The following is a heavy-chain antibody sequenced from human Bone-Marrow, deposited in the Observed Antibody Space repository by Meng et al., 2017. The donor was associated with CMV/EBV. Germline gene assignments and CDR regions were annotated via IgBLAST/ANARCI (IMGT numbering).Heavy chain of an antibody. CDR2: INPNSGGT. Sequence: SVKVSCKASGYTFTGYYMHWVRQAPGQGLEWMGWINPNSGGTNYAQKFQGRVTMTRDTSISTAYMELSRLRSDDTAVYYCAILVAYCGGDCPLVEDYWGQGTLVTVSS. D-gene: IGHD2-21*01. CDR1: GYTFTGYY. CDR3: AILVAYCGGDCPLVEDY. V-gene: IGHV1-2*02. J-gene: IGHJ4*02.